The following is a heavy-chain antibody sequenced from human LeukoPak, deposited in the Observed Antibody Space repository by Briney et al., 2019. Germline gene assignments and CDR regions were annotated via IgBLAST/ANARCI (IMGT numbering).Heavy chain of an antibody. J-gene: IGHJ4*02. V-gene: IGHV4-4*09. CDR1: GGSISTYY. CDR3: ARGFYGYNWFDN. CDR2: IYTTGST. D-gene: IGHD5-24*01. Sequence: SETLSPTCTVSGGSISTYYWSWIRQPPGKGLEWIGYIYTTGSTNYIPSLKSRVTMSMDTSENQFSLKLSSVTAADTAVYYCARGFYGYNWFDNWGQGTLVTVSS.